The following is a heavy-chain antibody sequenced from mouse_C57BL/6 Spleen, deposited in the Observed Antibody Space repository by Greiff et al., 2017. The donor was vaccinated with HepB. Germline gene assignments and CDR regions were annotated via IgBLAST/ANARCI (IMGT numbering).Heavy chain of an antibody. CDR3: ARGGITTVVDAMDY. V-gene: IGHV1-81*01. CDR1: GYTFTSYG. D-gene: IGHD1-1*01. J-gene: IGHJ4*01. CDR2: IYPRSGNT. Sequence: QVQLKESGAELARPGASVKLSCKASGYTFTSYGISWVKQRTGQGLEWIGEIYPRSGNTYYNEKFKGKATLTADKSSSTAYMELRSLTSEDSAVYFCARGGITTVVDAMDYWGQGTSVTVSS.